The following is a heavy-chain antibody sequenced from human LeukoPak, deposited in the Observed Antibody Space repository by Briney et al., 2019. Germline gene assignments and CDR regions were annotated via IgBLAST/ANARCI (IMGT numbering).Heavy chain of an antibody. J-gene: IGHJ6*04. CDR3: ARGGNVVPSINHYYGMDV. Sequence: ASVKVSCKASGYTFTGYYMHWVRQAPGQGLEWMGWINPNSGGTNYAQKFQGWVTMTRDTSISTAYMELSRLRSDDTAVYYCARGGNVVPSINHYYGMDVWGKGTTVTVSS. D-gene: IGHD2-15*01. CDR1: GYTFTGYY. V-gene: IGHV1-2*04. CDR2: INPNSGGT.